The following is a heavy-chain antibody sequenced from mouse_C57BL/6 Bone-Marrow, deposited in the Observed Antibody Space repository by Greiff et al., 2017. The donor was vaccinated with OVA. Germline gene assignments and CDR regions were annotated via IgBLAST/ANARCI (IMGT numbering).Heavy chain of an antibody. CDR3: ARRWDGNSAWFAY. V-gene: IGHV1-53*01. CDR1: GYTFTSYW. J-gene: IGHJ3*01. Sequence: QVHVKQSGTELVKPGASVKLSCKASGYTFTSYWMHWVKQRPGQGLEWIGNINPSNGGTNYNEKFKSKATLTVDKSSSTAYMQLSSLTSEDSAVYYCARRWDGNSAWFAYWGQGTLVTVSA. D-gene: IGHD2-1*01. CDR2: INPSNGGT.